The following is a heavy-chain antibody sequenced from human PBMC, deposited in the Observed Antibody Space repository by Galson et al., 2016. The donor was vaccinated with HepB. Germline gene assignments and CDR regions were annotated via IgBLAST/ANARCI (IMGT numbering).Heavy chain of an antibody. CDR2: IYYSGST. D-gene: IGHD2-21*02. CDR1: GGSIRSYY. CDR3: ARGGDPDYFGY. J-gene: IGHJ4*02. Sequence: SETLSLTCTVSGGSIRSYYWSWIRQPPGKGLEWIGHIYYSGSTNYNPSLKSRVTISVDTSKTQFSLKVSSVTAAYTAVYYCARGGDPDYFGYWGQGTLVTVSS. V-gene: IGHV4-59*01.